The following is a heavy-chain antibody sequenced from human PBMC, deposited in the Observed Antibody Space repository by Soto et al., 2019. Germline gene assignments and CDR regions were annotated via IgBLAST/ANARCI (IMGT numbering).Heavy chain of an antibody. Sequence: QLQLQESGPGMVKPSETLSLTCTVSGVSISGTSYYWGWIRQTPAKGLEWIGTIYYSGETFYNPSLMSRFTISIDTSKNHFSLNLTSVTAADTAIYYCARHGSFWGQGALVTVSS. CDR1: GVSISGTSYY. D-gene: IGHD3-16*02. J-gene: IGHJ1*01. V-gene: IGHV4-39*01. CDR2: IYYSGET. CDR3: ARHGSF.